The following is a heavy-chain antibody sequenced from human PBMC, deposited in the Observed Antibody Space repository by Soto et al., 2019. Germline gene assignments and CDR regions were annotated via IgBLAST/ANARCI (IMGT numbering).Heavy chain of an antibody. CDR3: ASYKNYGDYSDY. Sequence: ASVKVPCKASGYTFTSYAMHWVRQAPGQRLEWMGWINAGNGNTKYSQKFQGRVTITRDTSASTAYMELSSLRSEDTAVYYCASYKNYGDYSDYWGQGTLVTVSS. CDR1: GYTFTSYA. D-gene: IGHD4-17*01. CDR2: INAGNGNT. V-gene: IGHV1-3*01. J-gene: IGHJ4*02.